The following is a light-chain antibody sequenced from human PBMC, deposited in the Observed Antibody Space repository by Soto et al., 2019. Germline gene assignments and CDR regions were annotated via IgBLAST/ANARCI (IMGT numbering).Light chain of an antibody. CDR2: DVS. Sequence: QSALTQPRAVSGSPGQAVTIASTGTSRDVGGYNYVSWYQQHPGKAPKLMIYDVSKRPSGVPDRFSGSKSGNTASLTISGLQAEDEAAYYCCSYAASSLFGTGTKVTVL. CDR1: SRDVGGYNY. CDR3: CSYAASSL. V-gene: IGLV2-11*01. J-gene: IGLJ1*01.